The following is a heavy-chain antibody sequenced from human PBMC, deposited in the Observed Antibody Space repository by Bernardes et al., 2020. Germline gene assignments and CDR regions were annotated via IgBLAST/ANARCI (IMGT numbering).Heavy chain of an antibody. D-gene: IGHD2-2*01. CDR2: IWYDGSNK. CDR1: GFTFSSYG. Sequence: GALRLSCAASGFTFSSYGMHWVRQAPGKGLEWVAVIWYDGSNKYYADSVKGRFTISRDNSKNTLYLQMNSLRAEDTAVYYCARVVYCSSSSCSIGSYYFDYWGQGTLVTVSA. V-gene: IGHV3-33*01. CDR3: ARVVYCSSSSCSIGSYYFDY. J-gene: IGHJ4*02.